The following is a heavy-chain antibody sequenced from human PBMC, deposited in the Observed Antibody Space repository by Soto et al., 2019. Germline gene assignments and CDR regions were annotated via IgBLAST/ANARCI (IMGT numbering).Heavy chain of an antibody. CDR1: GFTFSSYA. J-gene: IGHJ4*02. Sequence: VGSLRLSCAASGFTFSSYAMHWVRQAPGKGLEWVAVISYDGGNKYYADSVKGRFTIPRDNSKNTLYLQMNSLRSEDTAVYYCARSGTRLSVAASLYFDYWGQGTLVTVSS. D-gene: IGHD6-19*01. CDR3: ARSGTRLSVAASLYFDY. CDR2: ISYDGGNK. V-gene: IGHV3-30-3*01.